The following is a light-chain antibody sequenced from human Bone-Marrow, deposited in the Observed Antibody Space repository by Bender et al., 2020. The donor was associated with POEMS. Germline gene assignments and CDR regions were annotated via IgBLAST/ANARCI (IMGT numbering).Light chain of an antibody. Sequence: SYELTQPPSVSVSPGQTATITCFGDSLGSKYVSWYHQQPGQSPVLVIYQDDKRPSGIPERFSGSKSGTSASLAISGLQADDEGLYYCSSYTPTITMFGGGTTLTVL. CDR2: QDD. CDR1: SLGSKY. V-gene: IGLV3-1*01. CDR3: SSYTPTITM. J-gene: IGLJ3*02.